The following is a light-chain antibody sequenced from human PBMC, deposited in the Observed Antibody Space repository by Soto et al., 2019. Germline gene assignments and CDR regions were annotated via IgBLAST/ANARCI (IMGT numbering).Light chain of an antibody. CDR3: SSYAGSKNVA. J-gene: IGLJ2*01. CDR2: EVS. Sequence: QSALTQPPSASGSPGQSVTISCTGTSSDVGGYNYVSWYQQHPGKAPKLMIYEVSKRPSGVPDRFSGSKSGNTASLTVSGLKAEDEAEYYCSSYAGSKNVAFGGGTKLTVL. CDR1: SSDVGGYNY. V-gene: IGLV2-8*01.